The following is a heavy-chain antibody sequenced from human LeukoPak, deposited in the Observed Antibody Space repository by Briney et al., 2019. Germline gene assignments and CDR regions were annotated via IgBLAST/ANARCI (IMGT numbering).Heavy chain of an antibody. CDR2: ISAYNGNT. CDR3: ARDSRYFDWHTGDY. D-gene: IGHD3-9*01. J-gene: IGHJ4*02. Sequence: ASVKASCKASGYTFTSYGISWVRQAPGQGLEWMGWISAYNGNTNYAQKLQGRVTMTTDTSTSTAYMELRSLRSDDTAVYYCARDSRYFDWHTGDYWGQGTLVTVSS. CDR1: GYTFTSYG. V-gene: IGHV1-18*01.